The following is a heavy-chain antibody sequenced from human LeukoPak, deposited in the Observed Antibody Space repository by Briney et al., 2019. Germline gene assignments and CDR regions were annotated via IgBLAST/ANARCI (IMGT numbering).Heavy chain of an antibody. CDR1: GGSISISTYY. V-gene: IGHV4-39*01. CDR2: IYSSGTT. CDR3: ARHPDSGYDIDY. J-gene: IGHJ4*02. Sequence: KTSETLSLTCTVSGGSISISTYYWGWVRQPPGKGLEWIGSIYSSGTTYYNPSLKSRVTISVDTSKNQFSLKLSSVTAADTAVYYCARHPDSGYDIDYWGQGTLVTVSS. D-gene: IGHD5-12*01.